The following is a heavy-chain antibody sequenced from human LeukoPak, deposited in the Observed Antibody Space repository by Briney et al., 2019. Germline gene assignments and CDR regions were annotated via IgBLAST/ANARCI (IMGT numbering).Heavy chain of an antibody. CDR2: INVNSGGT. D-gene: IGHD5-24*01. J-gene: IGHJ5*02. CDR1: GYTFTDDY. CDR3: ARDNSVRDEAWWFNP. Sequence: WASVKVSCKASGYTFTDDYIHWVRQAPGQGLEWMGWINVNSGGTNYAQKFYARVTMTRDTSISTAYMELSRLRSDDTAVYYCARDNSVRDEAWWFNPWGQGTLVTVSS. V-gene: IGHV1-2*02.